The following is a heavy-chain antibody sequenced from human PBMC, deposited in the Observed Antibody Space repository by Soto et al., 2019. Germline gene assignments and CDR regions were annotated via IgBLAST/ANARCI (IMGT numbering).Heavy chain of an antibody. CDR3: AQYLSGVYGMDV. Sequence: QITLKESGPPLVKPTQTLTLTCTFSGFSLTTSGVGVGWIRQPPGKALEWLALIYWDDDKRYSPSLKSRLNITKDTSESQVVLKMTNMDPVDTATYYCAQYLSGVYGMDVWGQGTTVTVSS. J-gene: IGHJ6*02. CDR2: IYWDDDK. D-gene: IGHD3-3*01. CDR1: GFSLTTSGVG. V-gene: IGHV2-5*02.